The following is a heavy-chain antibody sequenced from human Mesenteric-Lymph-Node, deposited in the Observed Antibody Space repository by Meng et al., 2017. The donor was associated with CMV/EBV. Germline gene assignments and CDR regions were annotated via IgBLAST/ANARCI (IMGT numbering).Heavy chain of an antibody. CDR1: GYTFTGYY. Sequence: GESLKISCKASGYTFTGYYMHWVRQAPGQGLEWMGWINPNSGGTNYAQKFQGRVTMTADTSTSTAYMELRSLRSDDTAVYYCARVYCTTGRCYWTTANWGQGTLVTVSS. J-gene: IGHJ4*02. V-gene: IGHV1-2*02. CDR3: ARVYCTTGRCYWTTAN. CDR2: INPNSGGT. D-gene: IGHD2-8*01.